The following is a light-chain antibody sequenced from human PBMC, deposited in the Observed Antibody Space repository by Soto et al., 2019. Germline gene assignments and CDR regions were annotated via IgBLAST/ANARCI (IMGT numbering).Light chain of an antibody. Sequence: EILMTQSPATLSVSPGERATLSCRASQSVASNFAWYQQKPGQAPRLIIYGADTRATGIPARFSGSGSGTECTLTISSLQSEDFAVYNCQQYNKWPRTFGQGTKVEI. CDR1: QSVASN. CDR3: QQYNKWPRT. J-gene: IGKJ1*01. CDR2: GAD. V-gene: IGKV3-15*01.